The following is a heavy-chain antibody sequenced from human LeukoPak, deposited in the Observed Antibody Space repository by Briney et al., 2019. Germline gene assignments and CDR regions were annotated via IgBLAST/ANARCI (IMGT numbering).Heavy chain of an antibody. CDR3: ARDLGDGYNEDAFDI. CDR2: INTNTGNP. V-gene: IGHV7-4-1*02. Sequence: ASVKVSCKASGYTFSSYAMNWVRQAPGQGLEWMGWINTNTGNPTYAQGFTGRSVFSLDTSVSTAYLQISSLKAEDTAVYYCARDLGDGYNEDAFDIWGQGTMVTVSS. J-gene: IGHJ3*02. CDR1: GYTFSSYA. D-gene: IGHD5-24*01.